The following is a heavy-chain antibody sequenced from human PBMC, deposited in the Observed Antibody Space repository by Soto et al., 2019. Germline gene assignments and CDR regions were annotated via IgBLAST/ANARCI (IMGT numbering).Heavy chain of an antibody. CDR1: GLTFSSYE. J-gene: IGHJ2*01. CDR3: ARDGRIRRPDWDFDL. V-gene: IGHV3-48*03. D-gene: IGHD2-15*01. Sequence: EVQLVESGGGLVQPGGSLRLSCAASGLTFSSYEMNWVRQAPGKGLEWVSYISRSGSTIYYADSVKGRVTISRDNAKNSLYLQMNSLRAGDTAVYYCARDGRIRRPDWDFDLWGRGTLVTVSS. CDR2: ISRSGSTI.